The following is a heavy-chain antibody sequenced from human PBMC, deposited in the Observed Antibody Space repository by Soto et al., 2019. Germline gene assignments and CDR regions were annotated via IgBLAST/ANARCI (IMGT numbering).Heavy chain of an antibody. J-gene: IGHJ6*02. CDR2: IGTAGDP. V-gene: IGHV3-13*05. CDR1: GFTFSSYD. Sequence: GWSLRLSCAASGFTFSSYDMHWVRQATGKGLEWVSAIGTAGDPYYPDSVKGRFTISRDNSKNTLYLQMNSLRAEDTAVYYCARNAATGNYYYYYGMDVWGQGTTVTVSS. D-gene: IGHD6-25*01. CDR3: ARNAATGNYYYYYGMDV.